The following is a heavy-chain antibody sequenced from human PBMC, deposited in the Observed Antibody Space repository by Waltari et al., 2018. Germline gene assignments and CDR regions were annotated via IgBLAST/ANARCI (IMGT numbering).Heavy chain of an antibody. Sequence: EVQLLESGGDLVQPGGSLRLSCVASGFTFRGYAMAWVRQAPGKGLEWVSGISGNGGGTYYADAVKGRFTISRHNAKNTVYLQMNSLRVEDTAIYFCTKRDYYDEKSFFPLFEYWGQGALVTVSS. D-gene: IGHD3-22*01. CDR1: GFTFRGYA. V-gene: IGHV3-23*01. CDR2: ISGNGGGT. CDR3: TKRDYYDEKSFFPLFEY. J-gene: IGHJ4*02.